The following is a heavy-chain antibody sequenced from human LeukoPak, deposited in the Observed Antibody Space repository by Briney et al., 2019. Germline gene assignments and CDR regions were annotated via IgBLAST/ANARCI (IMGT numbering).Heavy chain of an antibody. CDR1: GGSISSSSYY. CDR2: IYYTRST. CDR3: ARGVTMIVVVIHDWYFDL. Sequence: TSETLSLTCTVSGGSISSSSYYWGWIRQPPGKGLEWIVSIYYTRSTYYNPSLKSRATISVDTSKNQFSLKLTSVTAADTAVYYCARGVTMIVVVIHDWYFDLWGRGTLVTVSS. D-gene: IGHD3-22*01. V-gene: IGHV4-39*01. J-gene: IGHJ2*01.